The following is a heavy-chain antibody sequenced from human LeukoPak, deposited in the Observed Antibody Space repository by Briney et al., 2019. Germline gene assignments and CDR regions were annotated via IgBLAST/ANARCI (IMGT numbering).Heavy chain of an antibody. CDR1: GFTFSSYG. V-gene: IGHV3-30*02. CDR2: IQYDGSNK. J-gene: IGHJ4*02. CDR3: RDPFDH. Sequence: GGSLRLSCAASGFTFSSYGMHWVRQAPGKGLKWVAFIQYDGSNKYYADSVKGRFTISRDNSKNTLYLQMNSLRAEDTAVYYCRDPFDHWGQGTLVTVSS.